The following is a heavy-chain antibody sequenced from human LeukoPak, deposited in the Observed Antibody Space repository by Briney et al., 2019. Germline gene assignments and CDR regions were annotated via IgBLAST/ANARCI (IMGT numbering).Heavy chain of an antibody. CDR3: ASYYYDSSGYYRPFDY. CDR2: IYYSGST. Sequence: PSETLSLTCTVSGGSISSYYWSWIRQPPGKGLEWIGYIYYSGSTNYDPPLKSRVTISVDTSKNQFSLKLSSVTAADTAVYYCASYYYDSSGYYRPFDYWGQGTLVTVSS. D-gene: IGHD3-22*01. J-gene: IGHJ4*02. CDR1: GGSISSYY. V-gene: IGHV4-59*01.